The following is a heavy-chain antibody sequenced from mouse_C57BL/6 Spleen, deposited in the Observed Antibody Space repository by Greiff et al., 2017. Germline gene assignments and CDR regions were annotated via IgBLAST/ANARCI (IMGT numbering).Heavy chain of an antibody. CDR2: IYWDDDK. D-gene: IGHD2-4*01. Sequence: QVTLKESGPGILQSSQTLSLTCSFSGFSLSTSGMGVSWIRQPSGKGLEWLAHIYWDDDKRYNPSLKRRLTISKDTSRNQVFLKITSVDTADTATYYCARSGDYDDGTWFAYWGQGTLVTVSA. J-gene: IGHJ3*01. CDR1: GFSLSTSGMG. V-gene: IGHV8-12*01. CDR3: ARSGDYDDGTWFAY.